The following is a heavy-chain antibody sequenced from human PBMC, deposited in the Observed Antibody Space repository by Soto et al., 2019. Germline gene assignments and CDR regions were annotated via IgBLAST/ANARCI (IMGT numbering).Heavy chain of an antibody. D-gene: IGHD3-16*01. CDR2: IYWDDAK. CDR3: APKGGGDRILDY. J-gene: IGHJ4*02. V-gene: IGHV2-5*02. Sequence: QITLKESGPTLVKPTQTLTLTCTFSGFSLSASGVGVGWIRQPPGKALEWLAIIYWDDAKHYSPSLKSSLTITKDTSNNQVVITMTSMDPVDTATYCCAPKGGGDRILDYWGQGTLVTVSS. CDR1: GFSLSASGVG.